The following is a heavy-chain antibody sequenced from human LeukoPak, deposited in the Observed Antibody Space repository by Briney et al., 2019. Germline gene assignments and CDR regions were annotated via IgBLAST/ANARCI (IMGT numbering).Heavy chain of an antibody. CDR2: INPNSGGT. J-gene: IGHJ4*02. CDR3: ARGGSSLVF. Sequence: ASVKVSCKTSGYTFTDYYIHWVRQAPGQGLEWMGWINPNSGGTNYAQKFQGRVTMTTDTSISTAYMELSRLTSDDTAVFYCARGGSSLVFWGQGTLVTVSS. CDR1: GYTFTDYY. V-gene: IGHV1-2*02. D-gene: IGHD6-13*01.